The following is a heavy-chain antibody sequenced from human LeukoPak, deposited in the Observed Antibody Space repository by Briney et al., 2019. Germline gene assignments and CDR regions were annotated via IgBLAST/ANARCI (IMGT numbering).Heavy chain of an antibody. CDR3: ARYHYDGSGYPYYFDQ. CDR2: IYRGGST. V-gene: IGHV3-53*01. J-gene: IGHJ4*02. D-gene: IGHD3-22*01. CDR1: GFIVSDNC. Sequence: GGSLRLSCAASGFIVSDNCMSWVRQAPGQGVEWVSVIYRGGSTYYADSVKGRFTISRDNSKNTVFLQLNSLRAEDTAVYYCARYHYDGSGYPYYFDQWGQGTLVTVSS.